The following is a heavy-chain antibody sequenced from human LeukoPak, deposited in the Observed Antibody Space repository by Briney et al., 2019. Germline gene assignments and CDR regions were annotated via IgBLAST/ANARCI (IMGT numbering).Heavy chain of an antibody. D-gene: IGHD2-2*01. Sequence: GASVKVSCKASGGTFSSYAISWVRPAPGQGLEWMGGIIPICGTANYAQNLQGRVTMTTDTSTSTAYMELRSLRSDDTAVYYCARALPAVPYKWFDPWGQGTLVTVSS. CDR3: ARALPAVPYKWFDP. CDR2: IIPICGTA. V-gene: IGHV1-69*05. CDR1: GGTFSSYA. J-gene: IGHJ5*02.